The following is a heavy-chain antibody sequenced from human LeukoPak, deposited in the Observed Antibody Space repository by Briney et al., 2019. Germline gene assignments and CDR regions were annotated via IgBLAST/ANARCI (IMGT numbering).Heavy chain of an antibody. CDR1: GFSFSNYW. CDR3: AKSVTIYFYYGLDV. CDR2: ISSDGNKE. Sequence: GMSLRLSCAASGFSFSNYWMHWVRQAPDKGLDWVAEISSDGNKEFYADSVKGRFIISRDNSKNTLFLQMNSLRVEDTAPYYCAKSVTIYFYYGLDVWGQGTTVTVSS. J-gene: IGHJ6*02. V-gene: IGHV3-30*18. D-gene: IGHD3-3*01.